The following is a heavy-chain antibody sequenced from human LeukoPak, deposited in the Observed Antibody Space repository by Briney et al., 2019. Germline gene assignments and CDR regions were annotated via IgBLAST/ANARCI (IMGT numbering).Heavy chain of an antibody. Sequence: GGSLRLSCEASGFTFSRYWMTWVRQAPGKGLEWVANIKQDGSQKYYVDSVKGRFTISRDNAENSLYLQMNSLRAEDMAVYYCARIGYSSSSLDYWGQGTLVTVSS. D-gene: IGHD6-6*01. CDR1: GFTFSRYW. CDR2: IKQDGSQK. CDR3: ARIGYSSSSLDY. J-gene: IGHJ4*02. V-gene: IGHV3-7*01.